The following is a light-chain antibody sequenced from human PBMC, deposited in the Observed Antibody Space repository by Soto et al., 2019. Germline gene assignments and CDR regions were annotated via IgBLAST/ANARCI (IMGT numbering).Light chain of an antibody. CDR1: QSVSTN. Sequence: EIVMTQSPATLSVSPGEGATLSCRASQSVSTNLAWYQQKPGQAPRLLIYGATTRATGIPARFSGSGSGTDYTLTISSMQSEDFAVYYCQQYNNWPPGTFGQGTKVEIQ. V-gene: IGKV3-15*01. J-gene: IGKJ1*01. CDR2: GAT. CDR3: QQYNNWPPGT.